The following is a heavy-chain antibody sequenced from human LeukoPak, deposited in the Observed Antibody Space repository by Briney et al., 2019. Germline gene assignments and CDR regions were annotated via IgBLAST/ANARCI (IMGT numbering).Heavy chain of an antibody. CDR2: ISSSSTNI. CDR3: ASGSRRFDY. CDR1: GFTFSSYS. Sequence: GGSLRHSCAASGFTFSSYSMNWVRQAPGKGLEWVSYISSSSTNIYYADSVKGRFTISRDNAKNSLCLQMNSLRAEDTAVYYCASGSRRFDYWGQGTLVTVSS. D-gene: IGHD5-12*01. V-gene: IGHV3-48*01. J-gene: IGHJ4*02.